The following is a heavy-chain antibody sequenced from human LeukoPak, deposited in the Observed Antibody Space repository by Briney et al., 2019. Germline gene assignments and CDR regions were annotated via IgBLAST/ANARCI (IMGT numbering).Heavy chain of an antibody. CDR2: IYSSGST. CDR1: GGSISSGSFC. J-gene: IGHJ6*03. Sequence: PSETLSLTCAVSGGSISSGSFCWSWIRQPAGKGLEWIGRIYSSGSTNYNPSLKSRVTISVDTSKNHFSLKLSSVTAADTAVYYCARDETYTSDWQSNHYYYYMDVWGKGTTVTVSS. CDR3: ARDETYTSDWQSNHYYYYMDV. V-gene: IGHV4-61*02. D-gene: IGHD6-19*01.